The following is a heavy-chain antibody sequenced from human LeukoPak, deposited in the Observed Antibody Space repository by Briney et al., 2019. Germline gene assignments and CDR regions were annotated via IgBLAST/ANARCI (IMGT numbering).Heavy chain of an antibody. V-gene: IGHV3-21*01. CDR2: ISSSSSYI. Sequence: GGSLRLSCAASGFTFSSYSMNWVRQAPGKGLEWVSSISSSSSYIYYADSVKGRFTISRDNAKNSLYLQMNSLRAEDTAVYYYARDGDYYGSGSYFSFDYWGQGTLVTVSS. CDR3: ARDGDYYGSGSYFSFDY. D-gene: IGHD3-10*01. J-gene: IGHJ4*02. CDR1: GFTFSSYS.